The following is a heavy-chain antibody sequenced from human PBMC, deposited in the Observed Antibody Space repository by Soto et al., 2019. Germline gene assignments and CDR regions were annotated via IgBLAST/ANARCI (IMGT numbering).Heavy chain of an antibody. CDR1: GYTFTGYY. J-gene: IGHJ3*02. Sequence: RASVKVSCKASGYTFTGYYMHWVRQAPGQGLEWMGWINPNSGGTNYAQKFQGWVTMTRDTSISTAYMELSRLRSDDTAVYYCARDTMVRGVVDAFDIWGQGTMVTVS. CDR2: INPNSGGT. CDR3: ARDTMVRGVVDAFDI. V-gene: IGHV1-2*04. D-gene: IGHD3-10*01.